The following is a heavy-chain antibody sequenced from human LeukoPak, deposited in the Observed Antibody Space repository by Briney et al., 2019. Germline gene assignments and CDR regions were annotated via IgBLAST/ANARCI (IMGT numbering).Heavy chain of an antibody. D-gene: IGHD1-14*01. Sequence: ASVKVSCKASGYAFTGYYMHWVRQAPGQGLEWMGWINPNSGGTNYAQKFQGRVTMTRDMSISTAYMELSRLRSDDTAVYYCARAGTALRAKTIDYWGQGTLVTVSS. CDR2: INPNSGGT. V-gene: IGHV1-2*02. CDR3: ARAGTALRAKTIDY. J-gene: IGHJ4*02. CDR1: GYAFTGYY.